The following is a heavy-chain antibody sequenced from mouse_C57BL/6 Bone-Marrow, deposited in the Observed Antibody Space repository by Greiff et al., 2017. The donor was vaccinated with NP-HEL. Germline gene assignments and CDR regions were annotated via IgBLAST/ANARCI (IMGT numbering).Heavy chain of an antibody. D-gene: IGHD3-2*02. CDR3: ARDTSSGYVWYFDV. J-gene: IGHJ1*03. CDR2: IYYSGTI. V-gene: IGHV3-5*01. Sequence: VQLQQSGPGLVKPSQTVFLTCTVTGISITTGNYRWSWIRQFPGNKLEWIGYIYYSGTITYNPSLTSRTTITRDTPKNQFFLEMNSLTAEDTATYYCARDTSSGYVWYFDVWGTGTTVTVSS. CDR1: GISITTGNYR.